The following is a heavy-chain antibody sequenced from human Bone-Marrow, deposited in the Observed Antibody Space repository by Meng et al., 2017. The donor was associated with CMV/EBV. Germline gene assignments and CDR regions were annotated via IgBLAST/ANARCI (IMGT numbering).Heavy chain of an antibody. CDR1: GFTFSSCG. CDR2: IRYDGSYK. J-gene: IGHJ4*02. V-gene: IGHV3-30*02. D-gene: IGHD6-13*01. Sequence: GESLKISCAASGFTFSSCGMHWVRQAPGKGLEWVAFIRYDGSYKYYADSVKGRFTISRDNSKNTLFVQMNSLRAEDTAVYYCAKGSSSRTGNYDYWGQGTLVTVSS. CDR3: AKGSSSRTGNYDY.